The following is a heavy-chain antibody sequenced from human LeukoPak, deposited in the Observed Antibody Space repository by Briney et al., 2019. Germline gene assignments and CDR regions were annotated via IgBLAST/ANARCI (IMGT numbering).Heavy chain of an antibody. V-gene: IGHV1-18*01. CDR3: ARDNPPAGGYCGGDCYSDY. J-gene: IGHJ4*02. D-gene: IGHD2-21*02. CDR1: GGTFSSYA. CDR2: ISAYNGNT. Sequence: ASLKVSCKASGGTFSSYAISWVRQAPGQGLEWMGWISAYNGNTNYAQKLQGRVTMTTDTSTSTAYMELRSLRSDDTAVYYCARDNPPAGGYCGGDCYSDYWGQGTLVTVSS.